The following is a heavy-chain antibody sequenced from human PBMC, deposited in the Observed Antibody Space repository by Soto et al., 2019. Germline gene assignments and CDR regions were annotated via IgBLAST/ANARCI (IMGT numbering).Heavy chain of an antibody. CDR1: GFTFSSYA. J-gene: IGHJ4*02. Sequence: GGSLRLSCAASGFTFSSYAMSWVRQAPGKGLEWVSAISGSGGSTYYADSVKGRFTITRDNSKNTLYLLMNSLRAEDAPVYYCATGGIARRSHHFDYWGQGTLVTVSS. D-gene: IGHD6-13*01. CDR2: ISGSGGST. CDR3: ATGGIARRSHHFDY. V-gene: IGHV3-23*01.